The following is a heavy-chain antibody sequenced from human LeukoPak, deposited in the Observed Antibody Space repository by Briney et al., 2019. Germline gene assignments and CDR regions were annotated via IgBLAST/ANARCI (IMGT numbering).Heavy chain of an antibody. CDR2: IYHSGTT. CDR1: GGSISSYY. V-gene: IGHV4-59*04. CDR3: ARVLSGMRMGNDAFDI. J-gene: IGHJ3*02. Sequence: PSETLSLTCTVSGGSISSYYWSWIRQPPGKGLEWIGTIYHSGTTFYNPSLQSRVTVSLDTSKNQFSLKLSSVTAADTAVYYCARVLSGMRMGNDAFDIWGQGTMVTVSS. D-gene: IGHD3-10*01.